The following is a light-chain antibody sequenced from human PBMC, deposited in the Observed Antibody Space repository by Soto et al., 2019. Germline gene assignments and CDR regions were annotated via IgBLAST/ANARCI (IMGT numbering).Light chain of an antibody. V-gene: IGKV3-15*01. CDR1: QRVGND. Sequence: ETVMTQSPAALSVSPGQGATLSCRASQRVGNDVAWYQQKPGQAPRLLIYGASTRATAIPARFSASGSGTEFTLTITSLQSEDFAVYYCQQYGRSPVTFGQGTKVEI. J-gene: IGKJ1*01. CDR2: GAS. CDR3: QQYGRSPVT.